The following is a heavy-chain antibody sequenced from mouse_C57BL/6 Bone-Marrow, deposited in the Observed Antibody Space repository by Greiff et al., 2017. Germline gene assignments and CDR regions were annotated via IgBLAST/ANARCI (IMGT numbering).Heavy chain of an antibody. Sequence: EVQRVESGPGLAKPSQTLSLTCSVTGYSITSDYWNWIRKFPGNKLEYMGYISYSGNTYYTPSRKSRISITRDTSKNQYYLQLNSVTTEDTATYYCARSNYYGSSWDYFDYWGQGTTLTVSS. J-gene: IGHJ2*01. V-gene: IGHV3-8*01. CDR3: ARSNYYGSSWDYFDY. CDR2: ISYSGNT. CDR1: GYSITSDY. D-gene: IGHD1-1*01.